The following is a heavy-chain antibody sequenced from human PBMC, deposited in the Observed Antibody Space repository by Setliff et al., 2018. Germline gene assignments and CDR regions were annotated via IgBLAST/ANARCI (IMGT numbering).Heavy chain of an antibody. J-gene: IGHJ4*02. D-gene: IGHD3-22*01. CDR1: GYTFTNYG. Sequence: ASVKVSCKTSGYTFTNYGITWVRQAPGQGLERMGWINNYSFKTNYPQKFLGRVTVTTDTSTGTAYMELGSLTSDDTAIYYCARINFYVSSGYYYAPDYWGPGTLVTVLL. V-gene: IGHV1-18*01. CDR2: INNYSFKT. CDR3: ARINFYVSSGYYYAPDY.